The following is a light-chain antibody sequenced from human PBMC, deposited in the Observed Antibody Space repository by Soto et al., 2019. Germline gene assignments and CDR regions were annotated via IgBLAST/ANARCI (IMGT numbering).Light chain of an antibody. CDR2: GTS. Sequence: EVVLTQSPGTLSLSPGERATLSCRASQSVSTTYLAWYQQKPRQAPRLLIYGTSTRAAGIPDRFSGSGSGTDFTLIISRLEPGDSAVYYCQQFGSSPPFTFGPGTKVEIK. V-gene: IGKV3-20*01. CDR3: QQFGSSPPFT. J-gene: IGKJ3*01. CDR1: QSVSTTY.